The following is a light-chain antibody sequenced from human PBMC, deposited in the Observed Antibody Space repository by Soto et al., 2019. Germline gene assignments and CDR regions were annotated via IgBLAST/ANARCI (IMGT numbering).Light chain of an antibody. CDR1: KNDIGVYDF. V-gene: IGLV2-8*01. J-gene: IGLJ1*01. CDR2: EVV. CDR3: KSYAGSNTYV. Sequence: QSAVTQPPSASGSPGQSVTISCTGTKNDIGVYDFVSWYQHHPGKAPRLIIYEVVQRPSGVPDRFSGSKSGNTASLTVSGLQAADEADYFCKSYAGSNTYVFGSGTKATVL.